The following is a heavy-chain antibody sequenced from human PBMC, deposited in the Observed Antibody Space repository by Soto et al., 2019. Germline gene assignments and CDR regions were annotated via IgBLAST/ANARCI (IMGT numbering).Heavy chain of an antibody. D-gene: IGHD3-10*01. V-gene: IGHV3-30-3*01. CDR3: ASGAEFYYATSRY. Sequence: QVQLVESGGGVVQSGGSLRIYCAAPGFDFNIHALHWIRQAPGEGLECVAVMAPKGDNQYYADSVQGRFTISRDTSKSTLYLQMTTLRPEDTAVYYCASGAEFYYATSRYWGQGTLVTVSS. J-gene: IGHJ4*02. CDR2: MAPKGDNQ. CDR1: GFDFNIHA.